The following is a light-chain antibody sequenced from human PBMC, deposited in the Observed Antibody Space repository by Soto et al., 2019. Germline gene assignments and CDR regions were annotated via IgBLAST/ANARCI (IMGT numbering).Light chain of an antibody. CDR2: EGS. CDR1: RSDVGSYNL. Sequence: QSALTHPASVSGSPGQSITISCTGTRSDVGSYNLVSWYQQHPGKAPKLMIYEGSKRPSGVSNRFSGSKSGNTACLTISGLQAEDEAHYYCCSYAGSSTLYVFVTGTKLTVL. V-gene: IGLV2-23*01. J-gene: IGLJ1*01. CDR3: CSYAGSSTLYV.